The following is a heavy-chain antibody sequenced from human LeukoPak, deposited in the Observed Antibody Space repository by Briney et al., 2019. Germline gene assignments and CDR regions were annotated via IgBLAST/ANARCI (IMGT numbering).Heavy chain of an antibody. CDR3: ARDSPFGSGWVDAFDI. D-gene: IGHD6-19*01. CDR2: INHSGST. V-gene: IGHV4-34*01. Sequence: PSETLSLTCAVYGGSFSGYYWSWIRQPTGKGLEWIGEINHSGSTNYNPSLKSGVTISVDTSKNQFSLKLSSVTAADTAVYYCARDSPFGSGWVDAFDIWGQGTMVTVSS. J-gene: IGHJ3*02. CDR1: GGSFSGYY.